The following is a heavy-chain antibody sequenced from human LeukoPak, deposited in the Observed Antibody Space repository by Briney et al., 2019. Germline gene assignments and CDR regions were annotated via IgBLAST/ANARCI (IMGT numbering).Heavy chain of an antibody. V-gene: IGHV3-7*01. CDR3: ARDNYDILTGYSY. Sequence: PGGSLRLSCAASGFTFSSYWMGWVRQAPGKGLEWVANIKQDGSEKYYVDSVKGRFTISRDNAKNSLYLQMNSLRAEDTAVYYCARDNYDILTGYSYWGQGTLVIVSS. J-gene: IGHJ4*02. CDR1: GFTFSSYW. D-gene: IGHD3-9*01. CDR2: IKQDGSEK.